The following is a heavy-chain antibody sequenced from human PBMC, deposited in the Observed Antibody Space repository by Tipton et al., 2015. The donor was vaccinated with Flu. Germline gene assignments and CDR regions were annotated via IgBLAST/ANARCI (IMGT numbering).Heavy chain of an antibody. J-gene: IGHJ5*01. Sequence: GSLRLSCSVSGDSIGSPYFWGWIRKPPGGGLEWIGNVHRSGNGYYKPSLKSRVSISVDTSKNQFSLELTSVTAADTAVYYCARRDYSNYVSEPHNWFDPWGQGILVTVSS. CDR3: ARRDYSNYVSEPHNWFDP. V-gene: IGHV4-38-2*01. CDR1: GDSIGSPYF. D-gene: IGHD4-11*01. CDR2: VHRSGNG.